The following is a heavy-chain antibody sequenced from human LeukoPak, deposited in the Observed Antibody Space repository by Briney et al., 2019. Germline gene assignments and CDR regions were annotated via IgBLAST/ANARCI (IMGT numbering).Heavy chain of an antibody. D-gene: IGHD4-17*01. Sequence: GGSLRLPCAASGFTFSSYGMHWVRQAPGKGLEWVAFIRYDGSDKYYADSVKGRFTISRDNSKNTLYLQMNSLRVEDTALYHCAKDRSGLYGDPSYFDYWGQGTLVTVSS. J-gene: IGHJ4*02. V-gene: IGHV3-30*02. CDR2: IRYDGSDK. CDR1: GFTFSSYG. CDR3: AKDRSGLYGDPSYFDY.